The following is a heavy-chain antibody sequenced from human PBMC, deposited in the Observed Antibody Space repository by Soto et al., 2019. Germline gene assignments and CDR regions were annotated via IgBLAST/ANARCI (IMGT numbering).Heavy chain of an antibody. D-gene: IGHD3-9*01. V-gene: IGHV3-48*01. J-gene: IGHJ4*02. CDR3: ARENDWLFPWYFDY. Sequence: GGSLRLSCAASGFTFSSYSMNWVRQAPGKGLEWVSYISSSSSTIYYADSAKGRFTISRDNAKNSLYLQMNSLRAEDTAVYYCARENDWLFPWYFDYWGQGTLVTVSS. CDR2: ISSSSSTI. CDR1: GFTFSSYS.